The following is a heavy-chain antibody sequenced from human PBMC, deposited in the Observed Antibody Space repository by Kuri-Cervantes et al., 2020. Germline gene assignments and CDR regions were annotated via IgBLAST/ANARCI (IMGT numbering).Heavy chain of an antibody. J-gene: IGHJ4*02. V-gene: IGHV1-2*02. CDR1: GGTFSSYA. D-gene: IGHD2-2*02. Sequence: ASVKVSCKASGGTFSSYAISWVRQAPGQGLEWMGWVNPVSGGKNYAQRFQGRVTMTRDTSISTAYMELSGLKSDDTATYYCARVPYTRGWQLDFWGQGTLVTVSS. CDR2: VNPVSGGK. CDR3: ARVPYTRGWQLDF.